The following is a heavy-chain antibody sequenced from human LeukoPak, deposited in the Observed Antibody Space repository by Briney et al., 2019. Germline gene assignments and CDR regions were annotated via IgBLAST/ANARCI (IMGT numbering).Heavy chain of an antibody. CDR1: GFTVSSNY. CDR3: ARAYSSSWNNWFDP. Sequence: GGSLRLSCAASGFTVSSNYMSWVRQAPGKGLEWVSVIYSGGSTYYVDSVKGRFTISRDNSKNTLYLQMNSLRAEDTAVYYCARAYSSSWNNWFDPWGQGTLVTVSS. J-gene: IGHJ5*02. V-gene: IGHV3-53*01. D-gene: IGHD6-13*01. CDR2: IYSGGST.